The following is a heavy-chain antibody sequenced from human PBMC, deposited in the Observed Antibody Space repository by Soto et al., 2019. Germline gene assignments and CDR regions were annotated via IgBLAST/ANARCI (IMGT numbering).Heavy chain of an antibody. CDR3: ASSSLYGMDV. J-gene: IGHJ6*02. V-gene: IGHV4-4*07. CDR2: IYTSGST. CDR1: GGSISSYY. Sequence: NPSETLSLTCTVSGGSISSYYWSWIRQPAGKGLEWIGRIYTSGSTNYNPSLKSRVTMSVDTSKNQFSLKVGSVTAADTAVYYCASSSLYGMDVWGQGTTVTVSS.